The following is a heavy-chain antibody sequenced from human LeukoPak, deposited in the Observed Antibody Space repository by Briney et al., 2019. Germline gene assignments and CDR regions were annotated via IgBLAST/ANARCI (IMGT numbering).Heavy chain of an antibody. J-gene: IGHJ4*02. CDR2: INEDGSEK. V-gene: IGHV3-7*01. Sequence: GWALRLSREAAVCIFRNYWMGWLRQAPGKGLDGVAHINEDGSEKYYVDSVKGRFTISRDNAKHSLYLQMNIIRAEDTAVFYCLSGPGHCGQGTLVTVSS. CDR3: LSGPGH. CDR1: VCIFRNYW.